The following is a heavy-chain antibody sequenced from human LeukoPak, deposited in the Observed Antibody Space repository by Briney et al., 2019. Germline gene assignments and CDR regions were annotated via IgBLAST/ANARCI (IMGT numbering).Heavy chain of an antibody. J-gene: IGHJ4*02. D-gene: IGHD3-10*01. CDR3: ARDFYGSGTYYKDY. V-gene: IGHV1-2*02. CDR1: GYTFPAYY. CDR2: IYPNSGGT. Sequence: VASVKVSCMASGYTFPAYYLHWVRQAPGQGLEWMGWIYPNSGGTNYAQNFQGGVSMPTDTSISTVYMELSRLRSDDTAVYYCARDFYGSGTYYKDYWGQGTLVNVSS.